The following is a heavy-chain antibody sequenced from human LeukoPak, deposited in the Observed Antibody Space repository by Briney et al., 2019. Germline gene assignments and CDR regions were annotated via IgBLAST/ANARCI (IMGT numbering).Heavy chain of an antibody. D-gene: IGHD3-10*01. J-gene: IGHJ3*02. Sequence: PSETLSLTCTVSGGSISSGDYYWSWIRQPPGKGLEWIGYIYYSGSTYYNPSLKSRVTISVDTYKDQFSLKLSSVTAADTAVYYCASGLWFGELNIWGQGTMVTVSS. CDR3: ASGLWFGELNI. CDR1: GGSISSGDYY. CDR2: IYYSGST. V-gene: IGHV4-30-4*08.